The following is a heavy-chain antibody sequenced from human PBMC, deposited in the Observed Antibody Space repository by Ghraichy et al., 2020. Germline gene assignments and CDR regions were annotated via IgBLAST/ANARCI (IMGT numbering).Heavy chain of an antibody. V-gene: IGHV4-30-4*08. CDR1: GGSISSSSYY. D-gene: IGHD3-22*01. Sequence: TLSLTCTVSGGSISSSSYYWGWIRQPPGKGLEWIGYIYYSGSTYYNPSLKSRVTISVDTSKNQFSLKQSSVTAADTAVYYCARVAAPYYYDSSGYYSHWYFDLWGRGTLVTVSS. CDR3: ARVAAPYYYDSSGYYSHWYFDL. CDR2: IYYSGST. J-gene: IGHJ2*01.